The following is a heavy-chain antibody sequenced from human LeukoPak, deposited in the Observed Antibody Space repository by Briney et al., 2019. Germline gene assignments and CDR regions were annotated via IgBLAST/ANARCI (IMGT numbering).Heavy chain of an antibody. CDR3: ARVVSIAAAASDDY. CDR2: INHSGST. D-gene: IGHD6-13*01. CDR1: GGSFSGYY. Sequence: SGTLSLTCAVYGGSFSGYYWSWIRQPPGKGLEWIGEINHSGSTNYNPSLKSRVTISVDTSKNQFSLKLSSVTAADTAVYYCARVVSIAAAASDDYWGQGTLVTVSS. V-gene: IGHV4-34*01. J-gene: IGHJ4*02.